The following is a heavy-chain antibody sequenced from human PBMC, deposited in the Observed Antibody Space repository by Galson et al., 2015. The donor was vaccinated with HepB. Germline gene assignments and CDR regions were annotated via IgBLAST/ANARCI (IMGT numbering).Heavy chain of an antibody. CDR1: GFTFSSYG. CDR2: IWYDGSNK. J-gene: IGHJ6*02. V-gene: IGHV3-33*01. Sequence: SLRLSCAASGFTFSSYGMHWVRQAPGKGLEWVAVIWYDGSNKYYADSVKGRFTISRDNSKNTLYLQMNSLRDEDTAVYYCAILWGSGYPPPLSYYYYYGMDVWGQGTTVTVSS. D-gene: IGHD3-16*01. CDR3: AILWGSGYPPPLSYYYYYGMDV.